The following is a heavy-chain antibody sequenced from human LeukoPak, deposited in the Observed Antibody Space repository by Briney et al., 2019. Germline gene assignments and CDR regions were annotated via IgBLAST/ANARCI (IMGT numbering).Heavy chain of an antibody. CDR1: GFTFSSYA. V-gene: IGHV3-23*01. J-gene: IGHJ3*01. Sequence: GGSLRLSCAASGFTFSSYAMIWVRQAPGKGLEWVSAIRGSGDITLYADSVKGRFTISRDNSKNTLYLQMNRLRGEDTAVYYCARDPNGDYLGAFDLRGQGTMASVSS. CDR2: IRGSGDIT. CDR3: ARDPNGDYLGAFDL. D-gene: IGHD4-17*01.